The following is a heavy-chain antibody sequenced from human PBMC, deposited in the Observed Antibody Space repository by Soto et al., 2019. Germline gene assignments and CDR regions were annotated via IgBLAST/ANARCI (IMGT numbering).Heavy chain of an antibody. CDR2: INHSGST. V-gene: IGHV4-34*01. Sequence: QVQLQQWGAGLLKPSETLSRTCAVYGGSFSGFYWSWIRQPPGKGLEWIGEINHSGSTSYSPSLKSRVTMSVDTSKNQFSLKLSSVTAADTDVYYCAGRYCSGGNCYLGAFDIWGQGTRVTVSS. J-gene: IGHJ3*02. D-gene: IGHD2-15*01. CDR1: GGSFSGFY. CDR3: AGRYCSGGNCYLGAFDI.